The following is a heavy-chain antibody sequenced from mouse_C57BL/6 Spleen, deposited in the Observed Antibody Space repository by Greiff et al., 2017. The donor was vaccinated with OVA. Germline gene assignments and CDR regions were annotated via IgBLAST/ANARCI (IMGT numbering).Heavy chain of an antibody. CDR1: GYTFTDYN. CDR2: INPNNGGT. D-gene: IGHD2-13*01. V-gene: IGHV1-18*01. CDR3: ARRGEWYFDV. J-gene: IGHJ1*03. Sequence: VQLQQSGPELVKPGALVKIPCKASGYTFTDYNMDWVKQSHGKSLEWIGDINPNNGGTIYNQKFKGKATLTVDKSSSTAYMELRSLTSEDTAVYYCARRGEWYFDVWGTGTTVTVSS.